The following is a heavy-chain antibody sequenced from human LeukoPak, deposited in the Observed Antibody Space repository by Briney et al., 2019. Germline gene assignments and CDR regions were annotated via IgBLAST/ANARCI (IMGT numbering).Heavy chain of an antibody. CDR1: GFTFSGSA. Sequence: GGSLRLSCAAPGFTFSGSAMHWVRQASGKGLEWVGRIRSKANSYATAYAASVKGRFTISRDDSKNTAYLQMNNLKTEDTAVYYCTRHFTGAGYWGQGTLVTVSS. CDR2: IRSKANSYAT. CDR3: TRHFTGAGY. D-gene: IGHD6-13*01. J-gene: IGHJ4*02. V-gene: IGHV3-73*01.